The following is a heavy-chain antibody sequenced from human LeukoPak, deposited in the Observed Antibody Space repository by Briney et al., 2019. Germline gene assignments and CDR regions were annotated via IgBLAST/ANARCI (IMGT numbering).Heavy chain of an antibody. CDR2: ISAYNGNT. Sequence: SVKVSCKASGYTFTSYGISWVRQAPGQGLEWMGWISAYNGNTNYAQKLQGRVTMTTDTSTSTAYMELRSLRSDDTAVYYCARTAYDSSGYYGLVWFDPWGQGTLVTVSS. CDR3: ARTAYDSSGYYGLVWFDP. V-gene: IGHV1-18*01. D-gene: IGHD3-22*01. CDR1: GYTFTSYG. J-gene: IGHJ5*02.